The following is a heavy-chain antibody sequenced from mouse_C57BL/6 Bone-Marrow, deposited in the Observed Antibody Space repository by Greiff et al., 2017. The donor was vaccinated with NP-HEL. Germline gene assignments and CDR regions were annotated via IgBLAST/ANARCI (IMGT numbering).Heavy chain of an antibody. CDR2: ISYDGSN. V-gene: IGHV3-6*01. CDR3: ARDALRGFDY. J-gene: IGHJ2*01. Sequence: DVQLQESGPGLVKPSQSLSLTCSVTGYSITSGYYWNWIRQFPGNKLEWMGYISYDGSNNYNPSLKNRISITRDTSKNQFFLKLNSVTTEDTATYYCARDALRGFDYWGQGTTLTVSS. CDR1: GYSITSGYY.